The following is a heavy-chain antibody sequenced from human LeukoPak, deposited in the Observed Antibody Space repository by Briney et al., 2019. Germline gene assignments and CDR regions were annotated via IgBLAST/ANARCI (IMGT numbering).Heavy chain of an antibody. D-gene: IGHD2-2*01. CDR2: INQSGST. CDR3: ASRWDIVVVPAGGWFDP. Sequence: SETLSLTCAVYGGSFSGYYWSWIRQPPGKGLEWIGEINQSGSTNYNPSLKSRVTISVDTSKNQFSLKLSSVTAADTAVYYCASRWDIVVVPAGGWFDPWGQGTLVTVSS. J-gene: IGHJ5*02. CDR1: GGSFSGYY. V-gene: IGHV4-34*01.